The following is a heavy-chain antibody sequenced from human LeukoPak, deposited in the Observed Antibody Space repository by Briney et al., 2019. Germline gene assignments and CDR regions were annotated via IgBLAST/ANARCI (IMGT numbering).Heavy chain of an antibody. CDR1: GYTFTGYY. CDR2: INPNSGGT. Sequence: ASVKVFCKASGYTFTGYYMHWVRQAPGQGLEWMGWINPNSGGTNYAQKFQGRVTMTRDTSISTAYMELSRLRSDDTAVYYCATPSLTYDSSGYFDYWGQGTLVTVSS. J-gene: IGHJ4*02. CDR3: ATPSLTYDSSGYFDY. V-gene: IGHV1-2*02. D-gene: IGHD3-22*01.